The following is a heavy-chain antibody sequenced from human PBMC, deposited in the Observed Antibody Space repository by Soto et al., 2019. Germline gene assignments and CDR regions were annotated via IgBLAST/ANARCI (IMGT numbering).Heavy chain of an antibody. J-gene: IGHJ6*02. CDR2: IYWNDDK. D-gene: IGHD7-27*01. V-gene: IGHV2-5*01. Sequence: SGPTLVNPTQTLTLTCTLSGFSLNTAGGGVVWIRQPPGKALEWLALIYWNDDKRYSPSLNNRLTITRDTSRNQVVLTMTNMAPDDTGTYYCAHRPNWGINGLGAWGQGTSVTVSS. CDR3: AHRPNWGINGLGA. CDR1: GFSLNTAGGG.